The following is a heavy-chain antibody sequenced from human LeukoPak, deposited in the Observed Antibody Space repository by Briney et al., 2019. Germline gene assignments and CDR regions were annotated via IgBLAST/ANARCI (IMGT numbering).Heavy chain of an antibody. CDR3: ARVGLRYFDY. D-gene: IGHD3-9*01. Sequence: GGSLRLSRAASGFAVSSSYMNWVRQAPGKGLEWVSSISSSSSYIYYADSVKGRFTISRDNAKNSLYLQMNSLRAEDTAVYYCARVGLRYFDYWGQGTLVTVSS. J-gene: IGHJ4*02. V-gene: IGHV3-21*01. CDR1: GFAVSSSY. CDR2: ISSSSSYI.